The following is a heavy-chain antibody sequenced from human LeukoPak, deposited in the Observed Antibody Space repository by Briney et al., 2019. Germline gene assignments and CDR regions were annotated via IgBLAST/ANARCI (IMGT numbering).Heavy chain of an antibody. V-gene: IGHV4-61*08. CDR2: IYYSGST. CDR1: GGSISSGGYS. CDR3: ARHGRGDYGDY. Sequence: PSETLSLTCAVSGGSISSGGYSWSWIRQPPGKGLEWIGYIYYSGSTNYNPSLKSRVTISVDTSKNQFSLKLSSVTAADTAVYYCARHGRGDYGDYWGQGTLVTVSS. D-gene: IGHD4-17*01. J-gene: IGHJ4*02.